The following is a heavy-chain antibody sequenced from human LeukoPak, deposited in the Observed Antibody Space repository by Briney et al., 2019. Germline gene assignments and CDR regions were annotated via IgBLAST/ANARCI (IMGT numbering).Heavy chain of an antibody. CDR2: IGSSSGYI. V-gene: IGHV3-21*01. D-gene: IGHD6-13*01. Sequence: TGGSLRLSCAASGFTFNYYSMNWVRQAPGKGLEWVSSIGSSSGYIYYADSVKGRFTTSRDNAKNSVYLHMNSPRAEDTAVYYCARAAAGSGNYYYYMDVWGKGTTVTVSS. CDR3: ARAAAGSGNYYYYMDV. J-gene: IGHJ6*03. CDR1: GFTFNYYS.